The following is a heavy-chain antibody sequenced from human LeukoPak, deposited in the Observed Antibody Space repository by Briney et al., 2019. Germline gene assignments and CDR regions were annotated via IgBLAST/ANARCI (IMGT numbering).Heavy chain of an antibody. CDR2: INPNSGGT. V-gene: IGHV1-2*02. J-gene: IGHJ5*02. CDR1: GYTFTGYY. Sequence: ASVKVSCKASGYTFTGYYMHWVRQAPGQGLGWMGWINPNSGGTNYAQKFQGRVTMTRDTSISTAYMELSRLRSDDTAVYYCARDLQDTLLWFGELHWFDPWGQGTLVTVSS. CDR3: ARDLQDTLLWFGELHWFDP. D-gene: IGHD3-10*01.